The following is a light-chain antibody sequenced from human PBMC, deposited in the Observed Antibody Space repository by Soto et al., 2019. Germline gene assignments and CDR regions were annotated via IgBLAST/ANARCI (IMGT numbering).Light chain of an antibody. V-gene: IGLV2-8*01. CDR2: EVY. Sequence: QSALTQPPSASGSPGQSVTISCTGTSSDVGGYNYVSWYQHHPDKAPKLIIYEVYKRPSGVPDRFSDSKSGNTASLTVSGLQAEDEAEYYCSSYAASDSFVVFGGGTKLTVL. J-gene: IGLJ2*01. CDR3: SSYAASDSFVV. CDR1: SSDVGGYNY.